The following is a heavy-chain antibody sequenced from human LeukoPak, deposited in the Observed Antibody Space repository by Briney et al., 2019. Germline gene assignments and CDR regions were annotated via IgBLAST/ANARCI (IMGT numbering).Heavy chain of an antibody. CDR2: LHSNGAFT. D-gene: IGHD2-21*02. CDR1: GFTLSNYW. Sequence: GGSLRLSCSASGFTLSNYWMHWVRQAPGKGLVWVARLHSNGAFTTYADSVKGRFTISRDTAKNTLCLQMNGLRVEDTAVYYCARFVVVTAGDYWGQGTLVTVSS. CDR3: ARFVVVTAGDY. J-gene: IGHJ4*01. V-gene: IGHV3-74*01.